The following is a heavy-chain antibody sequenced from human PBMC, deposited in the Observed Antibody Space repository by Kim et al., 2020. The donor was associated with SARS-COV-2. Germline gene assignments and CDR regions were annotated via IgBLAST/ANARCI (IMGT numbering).Heavy chain of an antibody. CDR3: ASDEKSFDYGDPRWDY. CDR2: ISYDGSNK. Sequence: GGSLRLSCAASGFTFSSYAMHWVRQAPGKGLEWVAVISYDGSNKYYADSVKGRFTISRDNSKNTLYLQMNSLRAEDTAVYYCASDEKSFDYGDPRWDYWGQGTLVTVSS. V-gene: IGHV3-30-3*01. CDR1: GFTFSSYA. D-gene: IGHD4-17*01. J-gene: IGHJ4*02.